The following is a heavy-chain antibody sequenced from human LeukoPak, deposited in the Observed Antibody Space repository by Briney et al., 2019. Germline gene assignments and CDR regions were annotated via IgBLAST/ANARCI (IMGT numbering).Heavy chain of an antibody. CDR2: ISYDGNNK. D-gene: IGHD2-15*01. CDR3: ARGPLGYCSGSTCSNFDY. Sequence: GGSLRLSCAASGFTFSSYAMHWVRQAPGKGLEWVAVISYDGNNKYYADSVKGRSTISRDNSKDTLYLQMNSLRAEDTAVYSCARGPLGYCSGSTCSNFDYWGQGTLVTVSS. CDR1: GFTFSSYA. V-gene: IGHV3-30-3*01. J-gene: IGHJ4*02.